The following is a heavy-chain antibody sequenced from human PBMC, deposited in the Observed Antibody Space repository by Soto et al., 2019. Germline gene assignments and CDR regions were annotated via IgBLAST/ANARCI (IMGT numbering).Heavy chain of an antibody. J-gene: IGHJ4*02. D-gene: IGHD2-15*01. Sequence: PSETLSLTCTVSGGSISSYYWSWIRQPPGKGLEWIGYIYYSGSTNYNPSLKSRVTISVDTSKNQFSLKLSSVTAADTAVYYCARGGXCSGGSCYQLDFDYWGQGTLVTVSS. V-gene: IGHV4-59*01. CDR3: ARGGXCSGGSCYQLDFDY. CDR1: GGSISSYY. CDR2: IYYSGST.